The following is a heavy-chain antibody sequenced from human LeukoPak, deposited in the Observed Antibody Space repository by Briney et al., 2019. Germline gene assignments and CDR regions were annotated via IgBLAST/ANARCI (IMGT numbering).Heavy chain of an antibody. CDR2: ISYDGRIR. Sequence: GGSLRLSCAASGFTFSSYAIHWVRQAPGKGLEWVSFISYDGRIRYYADSVKGRLTISRDNSKNTLSLQMNSLRAEDTAIYYCARDLSEKYCIDYWGQGTLVTVSS. CDR3: ARDLSEKYCIDY. V-gene: IGHV3-30-3*01. CDR1: GFTFSSYA. D-gene: IGHD2-8*02. J-gene: IGHJ4*02.